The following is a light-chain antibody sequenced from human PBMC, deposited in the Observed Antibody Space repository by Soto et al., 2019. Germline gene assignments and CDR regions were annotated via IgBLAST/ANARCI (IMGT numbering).Light chain of an antibody. J-gene: IGLJ1*01. CDR1: SSAVGTYNS. Sequence: QAASVSGSPGQSITISCTGTSSAVGTYNSVSWYQQHPGRAPTLLIFEVGHRPSEVSNRFSASKSGNTASLTISGLQAEDEADYYCSSYTSTTTLHVFGSGTKLTVL. CDR2: EVG. CDR3: SSYTSTTTLHV. V-gene: IGLV2-14*01.